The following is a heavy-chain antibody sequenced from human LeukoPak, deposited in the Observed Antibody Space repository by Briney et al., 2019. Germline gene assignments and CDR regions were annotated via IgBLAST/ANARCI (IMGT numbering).Heavy chain of an antibody. J-gene: IGHJ4*02. Sequence: SETLSLTSTVSGGSISSYYWSWLRQPPGKGLEWIGYIYYSGSTNYNPSLKSRVTISVDTSKNQFSLRLSSVTAADTAVYYCARANYYDSSGYYYWLDYWGQGTLVTVSS. CDR2: IYYSGST. V-gene: IGHV4-59*01. CDR3: ARANYYDSSGYYYWLDY. D-gene: IGHD3-22*01. CDR1: GGSISSYY.